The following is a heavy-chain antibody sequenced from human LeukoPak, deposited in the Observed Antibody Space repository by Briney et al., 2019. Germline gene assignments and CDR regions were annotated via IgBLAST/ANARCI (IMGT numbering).Heavy chain of an antibody. V-gene: IGHV4-61*01. CDR2: IYYSGST. CDR3: ARVHSGYESGANWFDP. CDR1: GDSISSRSYY. J-gene: IGHJ5*02. Sequence: SETLSLTCTVSGDSISSRSYYWSWIRQPPGKGLEWIGYIYYSGSTNYNPSLKSRLTISVDTSKNQFSLKLSSVTAADTAVYYCARVHSGYESGANWFDPWGQGTLVTVSS. D-gene: IGHD5-12*01.